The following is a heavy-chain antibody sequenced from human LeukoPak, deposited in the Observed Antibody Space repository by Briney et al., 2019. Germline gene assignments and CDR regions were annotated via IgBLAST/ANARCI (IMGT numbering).Heavy chain of an antibody. J-gene: IGHJ4*02. D-gene: IGHD1-7*01. CDR2: TDPNSGHT. V-gene: IGHV1-8*01. Sequence: GASVKVSCNASGYTFITSDINWVRQASGQGLEWMGYTDPNSGHTEFARKFQGRVTMTGDTSTSTAYMELSSLTPDDTAIYYCTRKLRLDEHWGQGTLVAVSS. CDR3: TRKLRLDEH. CDR1: GYTFITSD.